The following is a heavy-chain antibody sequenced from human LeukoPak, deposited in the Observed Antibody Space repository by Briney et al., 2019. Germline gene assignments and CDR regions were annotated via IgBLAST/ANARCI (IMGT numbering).Heavy chain of an antibody. D-gene: IGHD2-2*01. V-gene: IGHV1-18*04. Sequence: ASVKVSCKASGYTFTGYYMHWVRQAPGQGLEWMGWISAYNGNTNYAQKLQGRVTMTTDTSTSTAYMELRSLRSDDTAVYYCARLGYCSSTSCSRWWFDPWGQGTLVTVSS. J-gene: IGHJ5*02. CDR1: GYTFTGYY. CDR3: ARLGYCSSTSCSRWWFDP. CDR2: ISAYNGNT.